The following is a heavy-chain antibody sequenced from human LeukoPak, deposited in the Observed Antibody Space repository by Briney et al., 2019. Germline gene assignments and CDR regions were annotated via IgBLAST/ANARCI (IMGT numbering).Heavy chain of an antibody. CDR2: INPNSGGK. V-gene: IGHV1-2*02. J-gene: IGHJ4*02. CDR3: EGLSGYDPYYFDY. CDR1: GYSFTGYY. D-gene: IGHD5-12*01. Sequence: ASMKVSCKASGYSFTGYYMHWVRQAPGQVLEWMGCINPNSGGKDYEQKFQGRVTMTRETSISTAYMEMSRLKSDDTAVNYCEGLSGYDPYYFDYWGQGTLVAVSS.